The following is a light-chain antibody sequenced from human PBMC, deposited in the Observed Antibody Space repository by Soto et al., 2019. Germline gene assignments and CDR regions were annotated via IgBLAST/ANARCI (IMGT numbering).Light chain of an antibody. Sequence: DIQMTQSPSTLSASVGDRVTITCRASQSISSWLAWYQQKPGKAPKLLIYDASSLESGVPSRFSGSGSGTEFTLTISSLQPDDFATYYCQQYNSYWTSGQGTKV. J-gene: IGKJ1*01. V-gene: IGKV1-5*01. CDR2: DAS. CDR1: QSISSW. CDR3: QQYNSYWT.